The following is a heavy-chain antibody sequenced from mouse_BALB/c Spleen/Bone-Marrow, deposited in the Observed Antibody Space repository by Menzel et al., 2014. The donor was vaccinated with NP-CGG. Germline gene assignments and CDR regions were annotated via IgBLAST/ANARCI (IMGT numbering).Heavy chain of an antibody. D-gene: IGHD2-4*01. CDR1: GFNIKDTY. Sequence: VQLQQSGAELVKPGASVKLSCTASGFNIKDTYMHWVKQRPEQGLEWIGRIDPANGNTKYDPKFQGKATITADTSSNAAYPQLSSLTSEDTAAYYCATGYYDYDLDYWGQGTTLTVSS. CDR2: IDPANGNT. J-gene: IGHJ2*01. CDR3: ATGYYDYDLDY. V-gene: IGHV14-3*02.